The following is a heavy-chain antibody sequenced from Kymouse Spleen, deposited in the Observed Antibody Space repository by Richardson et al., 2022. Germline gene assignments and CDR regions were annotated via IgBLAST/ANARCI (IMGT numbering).Heavy chain of an antibody. D-gene: IGHD3-22*01. Sequence: QVQLVQSGAEVKKPGASVKVSCKASGYTFTSYGISWVRQAPGQGLEWMGWISAYNGNTNYAQKLQGRVTMTTDTSTSTAYMELRSLRSDDTAVYYCARVPYYYDSSGYYFLFDYWGQGTLVTVSS. J-gene: IGHJ4*02. V-gene: IGHV1-18*01. CDR1: GYTFTSYG. CDR3: ARVPYYYDSSGYYFLFDY. CDR2: ISAYNGNT.